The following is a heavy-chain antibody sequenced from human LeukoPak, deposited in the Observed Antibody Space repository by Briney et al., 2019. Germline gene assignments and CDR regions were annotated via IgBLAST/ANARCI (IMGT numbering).Heavy chain of an antibody. CDR3: ARVPRKDGSGRKYFDY. V-gene: IGHV4-59*08. J-gene: IGHJ4*02. D-gene: IGHD3-10*01. CDR1: GASTTTYY. Sequence: KPSETLSLTCTVSGASTTTYYWSWIRQPPGKALEWIGYIDYSGSTNYNPSLRSRVTISLDTSKNQFSLKLSSVTAADTAVYYCARVPRKDGSGRKYFDYWGQGTLVTVSS. CDR2: IDYSGST.